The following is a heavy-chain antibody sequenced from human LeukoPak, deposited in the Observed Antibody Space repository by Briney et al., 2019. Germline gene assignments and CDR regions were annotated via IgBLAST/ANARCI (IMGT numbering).Heavy chain of an antibody. CDR1: GFTFSSYW. J-gene: IGHJ4*02. CDR2: INTDGSST. Sequence: GGSLRLSCAASGFTFSSYWMHWVRQAPGKGLVWVSRINTDGSSTSYADSVKGRFTISRDNPKNTVCLQMNSLRAEDTAVYYCARGLIATGLGSFDYWGQGTLVTVSS. V-gene: IGHV3-74*01. D-gene: IGHD6-13*01. CDR3: ARGLIATGLGSFDY.